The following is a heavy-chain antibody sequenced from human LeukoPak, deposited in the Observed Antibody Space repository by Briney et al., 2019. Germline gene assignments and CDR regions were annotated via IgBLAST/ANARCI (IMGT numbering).Heavy chain of an antibody. CDR3: TRHHDYGDKIDY. D-gene: IGHD4-23*01. Sequence: SETLSLTCTVSGGSVTSASHYWAWIRQPPGKGLEWIGSIHYSGSTYYSPSLKSRLTISGDTSKSQFSLKLTFMTAADTAVYYCTRHHDYGDKIDYWGQGTLVTVSS. CDR1: GGSVTSASHY. CDR2: IHYSGST. J-gene: IGHJ4*02. V-gene: IGHV4-39*01.